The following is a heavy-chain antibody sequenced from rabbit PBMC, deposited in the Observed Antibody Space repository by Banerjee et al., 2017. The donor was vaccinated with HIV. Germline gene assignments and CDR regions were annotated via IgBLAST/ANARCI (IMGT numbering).Heavy chain of an antibody. CDR1: GFTITNYW. CDR3: ARGITGYAGSSYYNGGLFYFNL. J-gene: IGHJ4*01. D-gene: IGHD8-1*01. V-gene: IGHV1S40*01. Sequence: QSLEESGGDLVKPGASLTLTCTASGFTITNYWMCWVRQAPGKGLEWIGCVDTGNGVAYYANWAKGRFTISKTSSTTVTLQMTSLTAADTATYFCARGITGYAGSSYYNGGLFYFNLWGQGTLVTVS. CDR2: VDTGNGVA.